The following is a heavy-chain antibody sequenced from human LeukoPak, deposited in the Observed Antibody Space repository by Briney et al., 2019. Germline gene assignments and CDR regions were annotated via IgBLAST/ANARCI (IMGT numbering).Heavy chain of an antibody. CDR2: IQKRGST. CDR3: ARDRPGNAVAGDAFDI. D-gene: IGHD6-19*01. Sequence: SETLSLTCTVSGDSISSYYWSWIRQPPGKGLEWIGHIQKRGSTNYNPSLKSRVTISVDMSKNQFSLKLRSVTAADTAVYYCARDRPGNAVAGDAFDIWGRGTMVIVSS. J-gene: IGHJ3*02. V-gene: IGHV4-59*01. CDR1: GDSISSYY.